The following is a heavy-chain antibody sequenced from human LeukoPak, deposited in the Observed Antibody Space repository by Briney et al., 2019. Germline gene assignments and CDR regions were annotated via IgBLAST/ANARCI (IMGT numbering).Heavy chain of an antibody. Sequence: PGGSLRLSCGASGFTFSNYAMSWVRQAPGKGLGWGSGISNSGGSAYYADSVKGRFTISRDNSRNTLYLQMNRLRAEDTALYYCAKGLRLGELSSGFDYWGQGTLVTVSS. J-gene: IGHJ4*02. V-gene: IGHV3-23*01. CDR3: AKGLRLGELSSGFDY. D-gene: IGHD3-16*02. CDR1: GFTFSNYA. CDR2: ISNSGGSA.